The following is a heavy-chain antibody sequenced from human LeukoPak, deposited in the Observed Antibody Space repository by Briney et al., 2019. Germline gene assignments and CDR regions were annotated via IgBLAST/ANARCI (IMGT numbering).Heavy chain of an antibody. V-gene: IGHV3-23*01. D-gene: IGHD2-2*01. J-gene: IGHJ4*02. CDR1: AFSLNAYN. CDR2: ISGSGGST. CDR3: AKDIVVVPAAIQRFWSGQGGVYFDY. Sequence: PGGSLRLSCAASAFSLNAYNMNWVRQAPGKGLEWVSAISGSGGSTYYADSVKGRFTISRDNSKNTLYLQMNSLRAEDTAVYYCAKDIVVVPAAIQRFWSGQGGVYFDYWGQGTLVTVSS.